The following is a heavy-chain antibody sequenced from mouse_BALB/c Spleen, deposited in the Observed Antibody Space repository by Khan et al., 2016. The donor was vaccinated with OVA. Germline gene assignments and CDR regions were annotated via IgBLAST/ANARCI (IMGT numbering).Heavy chain of an antibody. Sequence: EVQLQESGGDLVKPGGSLKLSCAASGFNFSTYGMSWVRQTPDKRLEWVATISLGASYTYYADSVKGRFTFSRDNSKNTLYLQMSSLRSEDTAMYYCSRAYYGNDYYAMDNWGQGTSVTVSS. CDR3: SRAYYGNDYYAMDN. V-gene: IGHV5-6*01. CDR1: GFNFSTYG. CDR2: ISLGASYT. D-gene: IGHD2-9*01. J-gene: IGHJ4*01.